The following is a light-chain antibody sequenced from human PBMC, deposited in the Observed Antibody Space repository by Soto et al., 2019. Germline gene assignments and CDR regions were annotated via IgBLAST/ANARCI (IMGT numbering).Light chain of an antibody. Sequence: DIQLTQSPSFLSASVGDRVTITCRASQGISSYLAWYQQKPGKAPKLLIYAASTLQSGVPLRFSGSGSGTSFTLTISRLQPEDFARYYCQQLLRDPITFGQGTRLEIK. CDR1: QGISSY. J-gene: IGKJ5*01. CDR3: QQLLRDPIT. V-gene: IGKV1-9*01. CDR2: AAS.